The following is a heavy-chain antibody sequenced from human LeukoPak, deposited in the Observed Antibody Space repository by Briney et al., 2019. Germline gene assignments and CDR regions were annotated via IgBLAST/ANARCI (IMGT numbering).Heavy chain of an antibody. Sequence: ASVKVSCKASGYTFTSYGISWVRQAPGQGLEWMGWISAYNGNTNYAQKLQGRVTMNTETSTSTAYMELRSLRSDDTAVYYCARVGSRYDFWSGYLDYWGQGTLVTVSS. CDR1: GYTFTSYG. D-gene: IGHD3-3*01. CDR3: ARVGSRYDFWSGYLDY. CDR2: ISAYNGNT. V-gene: IGHV1-18*01. J-gene: IGHJ4*02.